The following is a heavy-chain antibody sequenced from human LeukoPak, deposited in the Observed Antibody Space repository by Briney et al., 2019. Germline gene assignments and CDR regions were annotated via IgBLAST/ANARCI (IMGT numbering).Heavy chain of an antibody. CDR3: ARTPNYYGWGLPHY. Sequence: PGGSLRLSCAASGFTFSSYGMHWVRQAPGKGLEWVAVIWYDGSNKYYADSVKGRFTISRDNSKNTLYLQMNSLRAEDTAVYYCARTPNYYGWGLPHYWGQGTLVTVSS. V-gene: IGHV3-33*01. CDR1: GFTFSSYG. CDR2: IWYDGSNK. J-gene: IGHJ4*02. D-gene: IGHD3-10*01.